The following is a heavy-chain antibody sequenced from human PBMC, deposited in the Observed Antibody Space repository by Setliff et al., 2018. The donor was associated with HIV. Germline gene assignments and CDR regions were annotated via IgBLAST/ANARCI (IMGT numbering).Heavy chain of an antibody. CDR3: ARGGGTSSPIDYHYYIDV. V-gene: IGHV4-61*09. D-gene: IGHD6-6*01. Sequence: SETLSLTCTVSGGSISSGTYFWSWIRQPAGKGLEWIGHIHTSGNANYNPSLNSRVTISVDTSNNQFSLKLSSVTAADTAVYYCARGGGTSSPIDYHYYIDVWGKGTTVTVSS. J-gene: IGHJ6*03. CDR2: IHTSGNA. CDR1: GGSISSGTYF.